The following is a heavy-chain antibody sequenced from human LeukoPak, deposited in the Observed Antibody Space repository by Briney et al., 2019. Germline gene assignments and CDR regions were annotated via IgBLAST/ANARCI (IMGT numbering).Heavy chain of an antibody. J-gene: IGHJ6*03. Sequence: ASVKVSCKASGYTFTGYYMHWVRQAPGQGLEWMGWINPNSGGTNYAQKFQGRVTMTRDTSISTAYMELSRPRSDDTAVYYCARFDSSTSVFNYMDVWGKGTTVTVSS. CDR3: ARFDSSTSVFNYMDV. CDR1: GYTFTGYY. CDR2: INPNSGGT. V-gene: IGHV1-2*02. D-gene: IGHD6-6*01.